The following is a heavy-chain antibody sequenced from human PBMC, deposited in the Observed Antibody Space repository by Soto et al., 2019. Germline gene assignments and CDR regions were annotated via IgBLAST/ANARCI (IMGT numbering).Heavy chain of an antibody. CDR3: ARDEARPLGY. Sequence: SGFTFSSYWMSWVRQAPGKGLEWVANIKPDGSEKYYVDSVRGRFTISRDNVENSLNLQMNSLRAEDAALYYCARDEARPLGYWGQGTLVTSPQ. V-gene: IGHV3-7*01. CDR2: IKPDGSEK. D-gene: IGHD6-6*01. J-gene: IGHJ4*02. CDR1: GFTFSSYW.